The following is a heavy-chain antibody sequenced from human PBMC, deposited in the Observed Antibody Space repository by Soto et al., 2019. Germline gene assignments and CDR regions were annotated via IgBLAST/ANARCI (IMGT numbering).Heavy chain of an antibody. CDR3: ARATIFGPKPGMDV. CDR1: GGSISSGGYS. J-gene: IGHJ6*02. CDR2: IYHSGST. D-gene: IGHD3-3*01. V-gene: IGHV4-30-2*01. Sequence: PSETLSLTCAVSGGSISSGGYSWSWSRQPPGKGLEWIGYIYHSGSTYYNPSLKSRVTISVDRSKNQFSLKLSSVTAADTAVYYCARATIFGPKPGMDVWGQGTTVTVSS.